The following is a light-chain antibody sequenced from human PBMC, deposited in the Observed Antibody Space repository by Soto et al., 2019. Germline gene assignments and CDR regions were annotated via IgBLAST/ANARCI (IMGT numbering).Light chain of an antibody. J-gene: IGLJ1*01. CDR1: SSDVGGYNY. Sequence: QSALTQPPSASGSPGQSVTISCTGTSSDVGGYNYVSWYQQHPGKAPKLMIYEVSKRPSGVPDRFSGSKSGNTASLTVSGLHAENEADYYYSSYADSNNLGFGTGTKVTAL. CDR2: EVS. CDR3: SSYADSNNLG. V-gene: IGLV2-8*01.